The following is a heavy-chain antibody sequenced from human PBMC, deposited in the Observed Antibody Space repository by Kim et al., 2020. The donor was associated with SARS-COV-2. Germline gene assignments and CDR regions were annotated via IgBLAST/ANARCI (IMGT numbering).Heavy chain of an antibody. Sequence: GGSLRLSCVXSGFSFSSHWMTWVRQAPGRGLEWVANIKQDGSEKWYEDSVKGRFTISRDNAENSLHLQMNSLRGEDTAVYYCVRGPSGCCSCNSCYFDYWGQGTLVTVSS. D-gene: IGHD2-15*01. J-gene: IGHJ4*02. CDR2: IKQDGSEK. CDR3: VRGPSGCCSCNSCYFDY. V-gene: IGHV3-7*03. CDR1: GFSFSSHW.